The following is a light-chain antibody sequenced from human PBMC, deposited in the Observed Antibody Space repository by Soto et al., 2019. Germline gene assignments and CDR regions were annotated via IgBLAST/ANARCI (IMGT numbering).Light chain of an antibody. CDR3: QQYDSSALT. J-gene: IGKJ4*01. Sequence: ESRFSQYPCSASLSRAETSTLSCRVGQSISSICLAWYQQKPGQAPKLLIYGASSRPTGIPDRFSGSVSGTDFTLTISRLEPEDFAVYYCQQYDSSALTSGGGTNADI. CDR2: GAS. CDR1: QSISSIC. V-gene: IGKV3-20*01.